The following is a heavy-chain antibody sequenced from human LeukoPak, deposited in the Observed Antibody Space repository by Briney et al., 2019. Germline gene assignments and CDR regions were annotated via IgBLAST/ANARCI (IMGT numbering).Heavy chain of an antibody. CDR3: ARDNRMDRAFDI. V-gene: IGHV3-21*01. J-gene: IGHJ3*02. D-gene: IGHD1-14*01. CDR1: GFTFSSYS. Sequence: SGGSLRLSCAASGFTFSSYSMNWVRQAPGKGLEWVSSISSSSSYIYYADSVKGRFTISRDNAKNSLYLQMNSLRAEDTAVYYCARDNRMDRAFDIWGQGTMVTVSS. CDR2: ISSSSSYI.